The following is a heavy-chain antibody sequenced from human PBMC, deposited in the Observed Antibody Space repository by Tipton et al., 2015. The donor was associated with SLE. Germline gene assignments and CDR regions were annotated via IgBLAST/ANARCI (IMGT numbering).Heavy chain of an antibody. V-gene: IGHV4-39*07. J-gene: IGHJ3*02. Sequence: PGLVKPSETLSLTCTVSGGFISSSNYYWAWIRQPPGKGLEWIGTIYYTGSTYYNPSLKSRVTISIDTSENQFSFRLSSVTAADTAMYYCARVGQRRFSGRDPYGTFDIWGQGTMVTVSS. D-gene: IGHD3-10*01. CDR3: ARVGQRRFSGRDPYGTFDI. CDR1: GGFISSSNYY. CDR2: IYYTGST.